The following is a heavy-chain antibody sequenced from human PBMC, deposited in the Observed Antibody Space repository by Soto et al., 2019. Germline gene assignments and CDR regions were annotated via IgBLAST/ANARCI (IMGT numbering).Heavy chain of an antibody. J-gene: IGHJ4*02. CDR2: IWYDGSNK. CDR1: GFTFSSYG. D-gene: IGHD2-21*01. CDR3: ARGFVVAQLDY. Sequence: QVQLVESGGGVVQPGRSLRLSCAASGFTFSSYGMHWVRQAPGKGLEWVAVIWYDGSNKYYADSVKGRFTISRDNSKNTLSLQMNSLRAEDTAVYYSARGFVVAQLDYWGQGTLVPVSS. V-gene: IGHV3-33*01.